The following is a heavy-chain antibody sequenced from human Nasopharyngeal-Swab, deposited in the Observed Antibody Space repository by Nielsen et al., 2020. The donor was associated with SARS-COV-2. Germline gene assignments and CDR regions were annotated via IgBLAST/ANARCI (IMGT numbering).Heavy chain of an antibody. D-gene: IGHD3-9*01. CDR3: ARGDYDILTGYPLDY. CDR1: GYTFTGYY. V-gene: IGHV1-2*06. J-gene: IGHJ4*02. Sequence: ASVKVSCKASGYTFTGYYMHWVRQAPGQGLEWMGRINPNSGGTNYAQKFQGRVTMTRDTSISTAYMELSRLRSDDTAVYYCARGDYDILTGYPLDYWGQGTLVTV. CDR2: INPNSGGT.